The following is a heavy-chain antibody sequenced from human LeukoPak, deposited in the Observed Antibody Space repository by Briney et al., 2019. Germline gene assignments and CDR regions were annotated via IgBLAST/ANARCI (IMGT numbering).Heavy chain of an antibody. V-gene: IGHV1-18*04. CDR1: GYTFTGYY. D-gene: IGHD2-2*02. CDR2: ISVYNGNT. Sequence: VASVKVSCKASGYTFTGYYMHWVRQAPGQGLEWMGWISVYNGNTNYAQNLQGRVTLTTDTSTSTAYMELRSLRSDDTALYYCARTCSSSSCYMVHWGQGTLVTVSS. CDR3: ARTCSSSSCYMVH. J-gene: IGHJ4*02.